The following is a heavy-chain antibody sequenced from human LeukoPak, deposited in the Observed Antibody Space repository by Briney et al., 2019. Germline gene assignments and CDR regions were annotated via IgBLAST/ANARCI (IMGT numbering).Heavy chain of an antibody. Sequence: GGSLRLSCAASGFTYSSYAMSWVRQAPGKGLEWVSVISGNGGTTYYADSVKGRFTISRDNSKNTLYLQMNSLRDEDTAVYYCAKIFYYNSGVYYGEYYLDYGGQGPLFTVS. V-gene: IGHV3-23*01. CDR3: AKIFYYNSGVYYGEYYLDY. CDR2: ISGNGGTT. CDR1: GFTYSSYA. J-gene: IGHJ4*02. D-gene: IGHD3-22*01.